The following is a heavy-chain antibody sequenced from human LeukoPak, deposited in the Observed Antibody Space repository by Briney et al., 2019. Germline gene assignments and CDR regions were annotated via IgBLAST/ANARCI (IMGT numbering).Heavy chain of an antibody. CDR1: GFTFSSYA. Sequence: GGSLRLSCAASGFTFSSYAMSWVRQAPGKGLEWVAAISGSGGYTYYADSVKGRFTISRDNSKNTLYLQMNSLRAEDTGVYYCAKDHYWSIDYWGRGTLVTVSS. CDR2: ISGSGGYT. D-gene: IGHD3-3*01. J-gene: IGHJ4*02. V-gene: IGHV3-23*01. CDR3: AKDHYWSIDY.